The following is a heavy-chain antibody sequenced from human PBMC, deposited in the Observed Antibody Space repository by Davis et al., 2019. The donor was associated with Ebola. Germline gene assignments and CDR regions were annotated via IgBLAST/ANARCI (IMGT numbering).Heavy chain of an antibody. CDR2: MNPNSGNT. D-gene: IGHD6-13*01. J-gene: IGHJ5*02. CDR3: ARDRGSSWLHWFDP. CDR1: GYTFTSYD. V-gene: IGHV1-8*01. Sequence: AASVKVSCKASGYTFTSYDINWVRQANGQGLEWMGWMNPNSGNTGFAQKFQGRVTMTRNTSISTAYMELSSLRSEDTAVYYCARDRGSSWLHWFDPWGQGTLVTVSS.